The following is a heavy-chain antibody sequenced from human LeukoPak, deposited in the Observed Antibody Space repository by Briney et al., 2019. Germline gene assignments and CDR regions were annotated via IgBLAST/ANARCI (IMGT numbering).Heavy chain of an antibody. CDR1: GYTFTSYG. J-gene: IGHJ4*02. CDR2: ISAYNGNT. Sequence: ASVKVSCKASGYTFTSYGISWVRQAPGQGLEWMGWISAYNGNTNYAQKLQGRVTMTTDTSTSTAYMELRSLRSDDTAVYYCARGDGLRYFDWLSLFDYWGQGTLVTVSS. D-gene: IGHD3-9*01. CDR3: ARGDGLRYFDWLSLFDY. V-gene: IGHV1-18*01.